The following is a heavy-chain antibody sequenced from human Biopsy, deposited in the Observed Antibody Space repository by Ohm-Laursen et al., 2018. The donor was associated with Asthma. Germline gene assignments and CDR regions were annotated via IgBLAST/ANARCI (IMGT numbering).Heavy chain of an antibody. D-gene: IGHD6-19*01. V-gene: IGHV4-59*07. J-gene: IGHJ4*02. CDR1: GGSISSFY. CDR2: VYWTGST. CDR3: VRAVRNEQWLAPFDY. Sequence: PSDTLSLTCSVYGGSISSFYWSWIRQSPEKGLEWMGYVYWTGSTNYNPSLKSRITMSVDTSKNRMFLELTSVTAADTAIYYCVRAVRNEQWLAPFDYWGQGKPGTVSS.